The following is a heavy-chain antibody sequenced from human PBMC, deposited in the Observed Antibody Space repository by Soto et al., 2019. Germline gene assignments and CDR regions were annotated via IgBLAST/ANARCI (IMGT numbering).Heavy chain of an antibody. J-gene: IGHJ3*02. CDR1: GGSISSGDYY. CDR2: IYYSGST. V-gene: IGHV4-30-4*01. D-gene: IGHD3-22*01. CDR3: ASSSGYYYDAFDI. Sequence: PSETLSLTCTVSGGSISSGDYYWSWIRQPPGKGLEWIGYIYYSGSTYYNPSLKSRVTISVDTSKNQFSLKLSSVTAADTAVYYCASSSGYYYDAFDIWGQGTMVTVSS.